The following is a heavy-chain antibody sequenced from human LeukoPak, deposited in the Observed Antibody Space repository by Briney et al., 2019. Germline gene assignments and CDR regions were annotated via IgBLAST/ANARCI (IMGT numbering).Heavy chain of an antibody. Sequence: GGSLRLSCAVSGITLSNYGMSWARQAPGKGLEGVAGISDRGSRTNYADSVKGRFTISTDHPKNTLYLQMNSLRAEDTAVYFCAKRGVVIRVILVGFHKEAYYFDSWGQGALVTVSS. CDR1: GITLSNYG. CDR3: AKRGVVIRVILVGFHKEAYYFDS. D-gene: IGHD3-22*01. V-gene: IGHV3-23*01. CDR2: ISDRGSRT. J-gene: IGHJ4*02.